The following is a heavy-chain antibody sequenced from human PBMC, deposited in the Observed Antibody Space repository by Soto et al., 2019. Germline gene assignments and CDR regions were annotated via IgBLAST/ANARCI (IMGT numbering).Heavy chain of an antibody. J-gene: IGHJ4*02. V-gene: IGHV1-69*06. CDR3: VPHHHDSSGYFDS. D-gene: IGHD3-22*01. CDR2: IIPIFGTA. CDR1: GGTFSSYA. Sequence: ASVKVSCKASGGTFSSYAISWVRQAPGQGLEWTGGIIPIFGTANYAQKFQGRVTITADTSITTAYMDLSRLRSDDTAVFYCVPHHHDSSGYFDSWGQGTLVTVSS.